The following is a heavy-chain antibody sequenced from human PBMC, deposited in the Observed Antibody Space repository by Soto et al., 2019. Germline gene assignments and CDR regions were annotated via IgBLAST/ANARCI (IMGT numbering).Heavy chain of an antibody. CDR2: IYYSGST. D-gene: IGHD5-12*01. V-gene: IGHV4-31*03. J-gene: IGHJ3*02. CDR3: ARHTYSGYGLDAFDI. CDR1: GGSIRSGGYY. Sequence: QVQLQESGPGLVKPSQTLSLTCTVSGGSIRSGGYYWSWIRQHPGKGLEWIGYIYYSGSTYYNPSLKSRVTISVDTSKNQFSLKLSSVTAADTAVYYCARHTYSGYGLDAFDIWGQGTMVTVSS.